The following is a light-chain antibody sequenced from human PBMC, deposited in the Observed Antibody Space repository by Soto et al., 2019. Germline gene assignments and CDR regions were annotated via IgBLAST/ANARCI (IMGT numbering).Light chain of an antibody. Sequence: QSVLTQPRSVSGSPGQSVTISCTGTSSIVGRYKYVSWYQHHPGKAPKLMIYDVTMRPSGVPDRFSGSKSGNTASLTISGLQAEDEADYYCCSYAGTYTYVFGTGTKATVL. CDR1: SSIVGRYKY. CDR3: CSYAGTYTYV. CDR2: DVT. V-gene: IGLV2-11*01. J-gene: IGLJ1*01.